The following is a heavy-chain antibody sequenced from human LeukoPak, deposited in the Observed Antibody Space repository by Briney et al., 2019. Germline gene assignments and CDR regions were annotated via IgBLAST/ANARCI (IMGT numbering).Heavy chain of an antibody. D-gene: IGHD3-9*01. CDR1: GYTFTSYY. CDR2: INPSGGST. Sequence: ASVKVSCKASGYTFTSYYMHWVRQAPGQGLEWMGIINPSGGSTSYAQKFQGRVTMTRDTSTSTVYMELSSLRSEDTAVYYCARDTTIILTGYDTENNWFDPWGRGTLVTVSS. CDR3: ARDTTIILTGYDTENNWFDP. J-gene: IGHJ5*02. V-gene: IGHV1-46*01.